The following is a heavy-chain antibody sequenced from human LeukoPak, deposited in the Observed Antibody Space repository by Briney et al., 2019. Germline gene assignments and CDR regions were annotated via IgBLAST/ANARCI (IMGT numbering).Heavy chain of an antibody. V-gene: IGHV4-34*01. CDR2: INDSGST. CDR3: ASPSPGFDP. J-gene: IGHJ5*02. Sequence: KPSETLSLTCAVYDGSLSGHHWSWMRQPPGKGLEWIGEINDSGSTNYNPSLKSRVTISVDTSKNQFSLRLTSVTAADTAVYYCASPSPGFDPWGQGTLVTVSS. CDR1: DGSLSGHH.